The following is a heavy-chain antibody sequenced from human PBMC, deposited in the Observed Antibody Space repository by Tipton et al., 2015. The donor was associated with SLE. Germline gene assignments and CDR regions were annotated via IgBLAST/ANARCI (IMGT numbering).Heavy chain of an antibody. V-gene: IGHV4-30-4*01. Sequence: TLSLTCTVSGGSISSGDYYWSWIRQPPGKGLEWIGYVYYSGSTYYNPSLKSRVTISLDTSKNQFSLNLTSVIAADTAVYYCATIDPDGDSGVLPGDYWGQGTLITVSS. CDR1: GGSISSGDYY. J-gene: IGHJ4*02. CDR2: VYYSGST. CDR3: ATIDPDGDSGVLPGDY. D-gene: IGHD3-22*01.